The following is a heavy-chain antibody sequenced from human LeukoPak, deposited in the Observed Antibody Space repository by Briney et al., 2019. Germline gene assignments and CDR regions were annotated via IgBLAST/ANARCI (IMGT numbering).Heavy chain of an antibody. V-gene: IGHV3-23*01. CDR1: GFTFSSYA. CDR2: ISGSGGST. CDR3: ARDWSSYGWSEHFHH. J-gene: IGHJ1*01. Sequence: GGSLRLSCAASGFTFSSYAMSWVRQAPGKGLEWVSAISGSGGSTYYADSVKGRFTISRDNSKNTLYLQMNSLRAEDTAVYYCARDWSSYGWSEHFHHWGQGTLVTVSS. D-gene: IGHD6-19*01.